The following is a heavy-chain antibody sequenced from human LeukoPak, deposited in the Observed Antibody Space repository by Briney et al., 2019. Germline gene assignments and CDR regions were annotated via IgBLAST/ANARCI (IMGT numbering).Heavy chain of an antibody. CDR1: GYTFTSYD. Sequence: ASVKVSCKASGYTFTSYDINWVRQATGQGLEWMGWMNPNSGNTGYAQKFQGRVTMTRNTSISTAYMELSSLRSEDTAVYYCARGEQWLASGDDAFDIWGQGTMVTVSS. CDR3: ARGEQWLASGDDAFDI. J-gene: IGHJ3*02. D-gene: IGHD6-19*01. CDR2: MNPNSGNT. V-gene: IGHV1-8*01.